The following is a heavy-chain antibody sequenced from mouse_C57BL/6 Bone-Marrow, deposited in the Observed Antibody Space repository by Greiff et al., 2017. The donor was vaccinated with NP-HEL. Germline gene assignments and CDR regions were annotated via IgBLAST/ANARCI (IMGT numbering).Heavy chain of an antibody. V-gene: IGHV5-4*01. Sequence: EVQLVESGGGLVKPGGSLKLSCAASGFTFSSYAMSWVRQTPEKRLEWVATISDGGSYTYYPDNVKGRFTISRDNAKNNLYLQMSHLKSEDTAMYYCASYDGYYPFAYWGQGTLVTVSA. CDR2: ISDGGSYT. J-gene: IGHJ3*01. CDR1: GFTFSSYA. CDR3: ASYDGYYPFAY. D-gene: IGHD2-3*01.